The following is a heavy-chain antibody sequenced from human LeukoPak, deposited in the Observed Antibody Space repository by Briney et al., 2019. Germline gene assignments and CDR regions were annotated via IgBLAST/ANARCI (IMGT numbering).Heavy chain of an antibody. CDR3: AKDFPGGYYSEDAFDI. J-gene: IGHJ3*02. Sequence: GGSLRLSCAASGFTFSSYAMSWARQAPGKGLEWVSAISGSGGSTYYADSVKGRFTISRDNSKNTLYLQMNSLRAEDTAVYYCAKDFPGGYYSEDAFDIWGQGTMVTVSS. V-gene: IGHV3-23*01. CDR1: GFTFSSYA. D-gene: IGHD1-26*01. CDR2: ISGSGGST.